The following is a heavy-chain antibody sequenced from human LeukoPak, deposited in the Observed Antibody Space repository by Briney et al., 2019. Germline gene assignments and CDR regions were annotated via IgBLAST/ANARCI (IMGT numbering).Heavy chain of an antibody. V-gene: IGHV1-2*02. Sequence: ASVKVSCKASGYTFTGYYMHWVRQAPGQGLEWMGWINPNSGGTNYAQKFQGRDTMTRDTSISTAYMELSRLRSDDTAVYYCARGRPYDFWSGYYYFDYWGQGTLVTVSS. CDR1: GYTFTGYY. J-gene: IGHJ4*02. CDR2: INPNSGGT. D-gene: IGHD3-3*01. CDR3: ARGRPYDFWSGYYYFDY.